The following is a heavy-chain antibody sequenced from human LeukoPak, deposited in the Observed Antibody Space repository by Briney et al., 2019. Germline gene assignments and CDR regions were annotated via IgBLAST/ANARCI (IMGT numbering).Heavy chain of an antibody. J-gene: IGHJ6*03. CDR1: GGSISKYY. Sequence: PSDTLSLTCTVSGGSISKYYWTWIRQTPGKGLEWIGDIYSSGSTNYSPSLKSRVTISADTSKNQFSLKLNSVTAADTAVYYCARTNHYDTGGYYSAGTIYYYMDVWGKSTTVTVSS. V-gene: IGHV4-59*07. D-gene: IGHD3-22*01. CDR3: ARTNHYDTGGYYSAGTIYYYMDV. CDR2: IYSSGST.